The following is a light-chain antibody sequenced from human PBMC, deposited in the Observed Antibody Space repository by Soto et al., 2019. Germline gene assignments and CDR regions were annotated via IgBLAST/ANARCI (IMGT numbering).Light chain of an antibody. J-gene: IGLJ2*01. Sequence: QSVLTQPPSASGSPGQSVTISCTGTSSDVGGSTYVSWYQQHPGKAPKLMIYEVSKRPSGVPDRFSGSKSGNTASLTGSGLQAEDEADYYCSSYAGSSNMIFGGGTKLTVL. CDR2: EVS. V-gene: IGLV2-8*01. CDR1: SSDVGGSTY. CDR3: SSYAGSSNMI.